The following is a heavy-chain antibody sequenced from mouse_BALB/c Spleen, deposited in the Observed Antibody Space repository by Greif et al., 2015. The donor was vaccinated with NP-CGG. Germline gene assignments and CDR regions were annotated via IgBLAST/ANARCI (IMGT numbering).Heavy chain of an antibody. Sequence: QVQLQQSGAELAKPGASVKMSCKASGYTFTSYWMHWVKQRPGQGLEWTGYINPSTGYTEYNQKFKDKATLTADKSSSTAYMILSSLTSEDSAVYYCARTFTTGWAYWGQGTLVTVSA. D-gene: IGHD1-1*01. V-gene: IGHV1-7*01. J-gene: IGHJ3*01. CDR1: GYTFTSYW. CDR3: ARTFTTGWAY. CDR2: INPSTGYT.